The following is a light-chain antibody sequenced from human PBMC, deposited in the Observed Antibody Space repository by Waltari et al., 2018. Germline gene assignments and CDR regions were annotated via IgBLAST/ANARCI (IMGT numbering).Light chain of an antibody. V-gene: IGLV3-1*01. Sequence: SYELTQPPSVSVSPGQTASITCSGDQLGHKFASWYQQKPGQSPVVVIYEDTKRPSGLPGRFSGSNSGNAPTLTISGTQAVDEADYYCQTWDGTTAVFGGGTKLTVL. CDR3: QTWDGTTAV. CDR1: QLGHKF. J-gene: IGLJ3*02. CDR2: EDT.